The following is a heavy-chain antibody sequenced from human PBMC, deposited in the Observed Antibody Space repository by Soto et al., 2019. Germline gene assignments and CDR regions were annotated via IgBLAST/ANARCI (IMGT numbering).Heavy chain of an antibody. Sequence: QVQLQESGPGLVKPSQTLSLTCTVSGGSISSGGYYWSWIRQHTGKGLEWIGYIYYSGSTYYNPSLKSRVTISVDTSKNQFSLKLSSVTAADTAVYYCARYGVRDSSGFVAFDIWGQGTMVTVSS. CDR3: ARYGVRDSSGFVAFDI. D-gene: IGHD3-22*01. CDR2: IYYSGST. CDR1: GGSISSGGYY. J-gene: IGHJ3*02. V-gene: IGHV4-31*03.